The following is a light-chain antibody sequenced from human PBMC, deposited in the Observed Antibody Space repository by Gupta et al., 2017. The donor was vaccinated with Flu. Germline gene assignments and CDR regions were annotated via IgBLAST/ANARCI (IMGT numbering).Light chain of an antibody. V-gene: IGKV1-39*01. Sequence: PSSLSASVGDRVTITCRASQSINSYLNWYQKKRGKAPKLLIYAASSLQSGVPSRFSGSGSGTDFTLTISSLQPEDFATYYCQQSDSIPLTFGQGTRLEIK. CDR3: QQSDSIPLT. J-gene: IGKJ5*01. CDR2: AAS. CDR1: QSINSY.